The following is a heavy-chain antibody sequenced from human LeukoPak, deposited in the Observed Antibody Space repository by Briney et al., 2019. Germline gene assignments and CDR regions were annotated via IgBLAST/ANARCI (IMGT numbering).Heavy chain of an antibody. J-gene: IGHJ4*02. D-gene: IGHD7-27*01. CDR3: ARGEAIWGPLFED. CDR2: IGSSGIHT. Sequence: GGSLRLSCAASGFRFSNYGMNWVRQAPGKGLEWVSSIGSSGIHTFYAGSVKGRFTISRDNTKNSLYLQMYNLRVEDTALYYCARGEAIWGPLFEDWGQGTLVTVSS. V-gene: IGHV3-21*01. CDR1: GFRFSNYG.